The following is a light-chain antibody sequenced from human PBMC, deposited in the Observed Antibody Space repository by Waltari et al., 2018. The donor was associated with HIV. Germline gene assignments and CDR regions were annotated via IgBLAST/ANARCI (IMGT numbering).Light chain of an antibody. Sequence: IVLTQSPATLSVSPGERATLSCRASHSGSTNLAWYQQKHGQAPRLLIHGASTRAPGVAARFSGSASGTAFTLTISSLQSEDFALYYCQQYYDWPRTFGQGTKVE. CDR2: GAS. CDR1: HSGSTN. V-gene: IGKV3-15*01. CDR3: QQYYDWPRT. J-gene: IGKJ1*01.